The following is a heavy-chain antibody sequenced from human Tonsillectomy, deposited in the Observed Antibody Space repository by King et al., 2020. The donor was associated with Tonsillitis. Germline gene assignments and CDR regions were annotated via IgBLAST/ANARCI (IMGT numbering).Heavy chain of an antibody. J-gene: IGHJ3*02. CDR1: GGSISSCGYS. D-gene: IGHD2-15*01. V-gene: IGHV4-30-4*07. Sequence: VQLQESGPGLVKPSQTLSLTCAVSGGSISSCGYSWSWIRQPPGKGLEWIGYIYYSGSTYYNPSLKSRVTISVDTSKNQFSLKLSSVTAADTAVYYCARFPGGLVVAAPDDAFDIWGQGTMVTVSS. CDR2: IYYSGST. CDR3: ARFPGGLVVAAPDDAFDI.